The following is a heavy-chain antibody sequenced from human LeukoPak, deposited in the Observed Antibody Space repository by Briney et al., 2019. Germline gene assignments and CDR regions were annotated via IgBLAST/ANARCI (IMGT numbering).Heavy chain of an antibody. CDR1: GFIFRDYY. J-gene: IGHJ3*02. D-gene: IGHD4-4*01. CDR2: ISSSGTTI. Sequence: PGGSLRLSCAASGFIFRDYYMSWIRQAPGKGLEWVSYISSSGTTIFYADSVKGRFTISRDNAKNSLYLQMNSLKAEDTAVYYCASSHPTVTTGFHAFDIWGQGTMVTVSS. V-gene: IGHV3-11*01. CDR3: ASSHPTVTTGFHAFDI.